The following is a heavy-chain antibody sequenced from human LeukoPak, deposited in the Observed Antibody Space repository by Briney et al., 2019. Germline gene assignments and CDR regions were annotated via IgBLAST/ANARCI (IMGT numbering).Heavy chain of an antibody. J-gene: IGHJ6*04. CDR1: GVSFSGYY. V-gene: IGHV4-34*01. Sequence: SETLSLTCAVYGVSFSGYYWSWIRQPPGKGLEWVGEINISGSTNYNPSLTSGVTISVDTSKNQFSLKLSSVTAADTAVYYCARGALGYCSSTSCYRVYYYYGMDVWGKGTTVTVSS. CDR3: ARGALGYCSSTSCYRVYYYYGMDV. CDR2: INISGST. D-gene: IGHD2-2*02.